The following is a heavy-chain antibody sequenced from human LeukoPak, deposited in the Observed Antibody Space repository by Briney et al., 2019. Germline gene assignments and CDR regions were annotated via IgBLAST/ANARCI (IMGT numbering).Heavy chain of an antibody. CDR2: IHYSGST. Sequence: PSETLSLTCTVSGGSISSYYWSWIRQPPGKGLEWIGYIHYSGSTNYNPSLKSRVTISVDTSKNQFSLKLSSVTAADTAVYYCARVVAGTGYFQHWGQGTLVTVSS. D-gene: IGHD6-19*01. CDR1: GGSISSYY. CDR3: ARVVAGTGYFQH. J-gene: IGHJ1*01. V-gene: IGHV4-59*01.